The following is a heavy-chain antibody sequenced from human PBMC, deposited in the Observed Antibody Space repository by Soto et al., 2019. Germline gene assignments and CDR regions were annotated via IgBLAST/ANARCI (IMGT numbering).Heavy chain of an antibody. CDR2: IYSGGST. V-gene: IGHV3-53*01. CDR3: ERDDRDYYYGMDV. J-gene: IGHJ6*02. Sequence: GGSLRLSCAASGFTVSSNYMSWVRQAPGKGLEWVSVIYSGGSTYYADSVKGRFTISRDNSKNTLYLQMNSLRAEDTAVYYCERDDRDYYYGMDVWGQGTTVTVSS. CDR1: GFTVSSNY.